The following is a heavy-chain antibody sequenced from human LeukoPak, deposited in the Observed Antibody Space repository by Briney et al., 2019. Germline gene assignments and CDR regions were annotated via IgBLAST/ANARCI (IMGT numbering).Heavy chain of an antibody. Sequence: GGSLRLSCAVSGLTFSTYWMNWVRQAPGKGPEWVANIKPDGSEKFYVDSVKGRFTVSRDNAKNLLYLQMNSLRAEDTALYYCARGASYWGQGTLVTVSS. CDR1: GLTFSTYW. J-gene: IGHJ4*02. V-gene: IGHV3-7*04. CDR3: ARGASY. CDR2: IKPDGSEK.